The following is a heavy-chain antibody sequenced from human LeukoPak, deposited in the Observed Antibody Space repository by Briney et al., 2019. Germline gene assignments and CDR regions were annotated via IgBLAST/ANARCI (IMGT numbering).Heavy chain of an antibody. CDR2: IYHSGST. D-gene: IGHD6-13*01. CDR3: ARHSAAGISYYFDY. CDR1: GDSITSSHW. Sequence: SETLSLTCDVSGDSITSSHWWNWVRQPPGKGLEWIGEIYHSGSTIYIPSLKSRVTMSIDKSKNQFSLQLSSVTAADTAVYYCARHSAAGISYYFDYWGQGILVTVSS. J-gene: IGHJ4*02. V-gene: IGHV4-4*02.